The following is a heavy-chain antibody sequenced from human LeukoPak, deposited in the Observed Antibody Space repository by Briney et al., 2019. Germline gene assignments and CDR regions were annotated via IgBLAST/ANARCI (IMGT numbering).Heavy chain of an antibody. CDR3: ARPLYYYDNANFDY. J-gene: IGHJ4*02. CDR1: GFTFSSYA. V-gene: IGHV3-23*01. Sequence: PGGSLRLSCAASGFTFSSYAMSWVRQAPGKGLEWVSAISGSGGSTYYADSVKGRFTISRDNSKNTLYLQMNSLRAEDTAVYYCARPLYYYDNANFDYWGQGTLVTVSS. CDR2: ISGSGGST. D-gene: IGHD3-22*01.